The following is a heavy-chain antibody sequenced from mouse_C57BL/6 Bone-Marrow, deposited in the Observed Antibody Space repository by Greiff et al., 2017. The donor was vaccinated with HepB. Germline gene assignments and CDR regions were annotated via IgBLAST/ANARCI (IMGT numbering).Heavy chain of an antibody. CDR1: GYTFTSYG. CDR3: ARRGDGYYVLYFDY. CDR2: IYPRSGNT. J-gene: IGHJ2*01. V-gene: IGHV1-81*01. D-gene: IGHD2-3*01. Sequence: QVHVKQSGAELARPGASVKLSCKASGYTFTSYGISWVKQRTGQGLEWIGEIYPRSGNTYYNEKFKGKATLTADKSSSTAYMELRSLTSEDSAVYFCARRGDGYYVLYFDYWGQGTTLTVSS.